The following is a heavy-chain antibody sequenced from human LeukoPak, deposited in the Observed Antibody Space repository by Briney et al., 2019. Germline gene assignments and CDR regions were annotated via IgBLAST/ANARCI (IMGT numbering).Heavy chain of an antibody. CDR2: IYHSGST. Sequence: PSETLSLTCAVSGGSISSGGYSWSWIRQPPGKGLEWIGYIYHSGSTYYNPSLKSRVTISVDRSKNQFSLKLSSVTAADTAVYYCARRRTMVRGAMAYNWFDPWGQGTLVTVSS. D-gene: IGHD3-10*01. J-gene: IGHJ5*02. V-gene: IGHV4-30-2*01. CDR1: GGSISSGGYS. CDR3: ARRRTMVRGAMAYNWFDP.